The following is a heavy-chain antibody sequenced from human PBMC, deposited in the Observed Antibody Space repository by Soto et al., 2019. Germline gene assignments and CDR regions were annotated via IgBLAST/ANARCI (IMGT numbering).Heavy chain of an antibody. CDR2: IYYGGSN. D-gene: IGHD3-10*02. J-gene: IGHJ2*01. CDR3: AEDGIRDVRSVSAFLLNRSSDL. Sequence: PGKGLEWIGSIYYGGSNYYHPSLKSRVTISVDTSKNQFSLKLSSVTAADTVFFFQAEDGIRDVRSVSAFLLNRSSDL. V-gene: IGHV4-39*01.